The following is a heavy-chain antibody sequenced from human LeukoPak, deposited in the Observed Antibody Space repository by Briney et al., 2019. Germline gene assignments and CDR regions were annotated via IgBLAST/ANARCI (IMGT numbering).Heavy chain of an antibody. CDR3: AKQQGYYYDSSGYAEFDY. CDR2: FSGRGGST. V-gene: IGHV3-23*01. D-gene: IGHD3-22*01. J-gene: IGHJ4*02. Sequence: GGSLRLSCAASGFTFSSYAMSWVRQAPGKGLEWVSAFSGRGGSTYYADSVKGRFTISSEHTKNTLYLQMNSLRAEDTAVYYCAKQQGYYYDSSGYAEFDYWGQGTLVTVSS. CDR1: GFTFSSYA.